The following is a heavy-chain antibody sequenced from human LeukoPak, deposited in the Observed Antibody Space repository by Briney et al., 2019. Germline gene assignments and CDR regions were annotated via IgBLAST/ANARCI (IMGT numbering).Heavy chain of an antibody. CDR1: GFTFSDYG. V-gene: IGHV3-30*03. J-gene: IGHJ3*02. CDR3: ARGNPRYDAFDI. CDR2: IAHDASVA. Sequence: GGSLRLSCAASGFTFSDYGMHWVRQDPGKGLEWVAVIAHDASVAYYADWVKGRFTISRDNSKNTLYLQMNSLRAEDTAVYYCARGNPRYDAFDIWGQGTMVTVSS.